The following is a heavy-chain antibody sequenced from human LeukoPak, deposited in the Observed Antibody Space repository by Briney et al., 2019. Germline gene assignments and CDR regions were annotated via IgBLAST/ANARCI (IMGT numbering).Heavy chain of an antibody. J-gene: IGHJ4*02. CDR2: INEDGSTT. CDR3: VRDLGGRSGH. V-gene: IGHV3-74*01. Sequence: GGSLRLSCAASGFTFSNNRMHWVRQAPGKGLVWVSRINEDGSTTNYADSVKGRSTIFRDNAKNTLYLQMNSLRAEDTAVYYCVRDLGGRSGHWGQGTLVTVSS. CDR1: GFTFSNNR. D-gene: IGHD1-26*01.